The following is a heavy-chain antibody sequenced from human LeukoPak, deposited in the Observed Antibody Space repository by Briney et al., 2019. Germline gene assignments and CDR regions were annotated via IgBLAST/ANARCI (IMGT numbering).Heavy chain of an antibody. CDR2: ISSNGGST. CDR1: GFTFSSYA. J-gene: IGHJ3*02. D-gene: IGHD6-13*01. CDR3: ARGWSSSWFDAFDI. V-gene: IGHV3-64*01. Sequence: GGSLRLSCAASGFTFSSYAVHWVRQAPGKGLEYVSAISSNGGSTYYANSVKGRFTISRDNSKNTLYLQMGSLRAEDMAVYYCARGWSSSWFDAFDIWGQGTMVTVSS.